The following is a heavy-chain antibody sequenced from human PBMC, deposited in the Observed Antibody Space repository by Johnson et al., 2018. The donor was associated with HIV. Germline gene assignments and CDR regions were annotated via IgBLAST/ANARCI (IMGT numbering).Heavy chain of an antibody. J-gene: IGHJ3*02. CDR1: GFTFSSYA. CDR3: ARGRERGMFDI. CDR2: ISYDGSNK. V-gene: IGHV3-30-3*01. D-gene: IGHD5-24*01. Sequence: QVHLVESGGGVVQPGRSLRLSCAASGFTFSSYAMHWVRQAPGKGLEWVAVISYDGSNKYYADSVKGRFTISRDNSKNTLYLQMNSLRAEDTAVYYCARGRERGMFDIWGQGTMVTVSS.